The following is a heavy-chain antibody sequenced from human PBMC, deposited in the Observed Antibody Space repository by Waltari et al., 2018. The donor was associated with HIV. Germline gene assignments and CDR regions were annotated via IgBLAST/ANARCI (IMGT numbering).Heavy chain of an antibody. CDR1: WFTVSSNY. J-gene: IGHJ6*02. CDR3: ARDLGSSSCYNYYYGMDV. Sequence: EVQLVQSGGGLIQPGGSLRLSCAASWFTVSSNYMSCVRQGPGKGVELVSFIYSGGNTYNAESVKGRFTISRDNSKNTLYLQLNSLRAEDSAVYYCARDLGSSSCYNYYYGMDVWGQGTTVTVSS. D-gene: IGHD6-13*01. V-gene: IGHV3-53*01. CDR2: IYSGGNT.